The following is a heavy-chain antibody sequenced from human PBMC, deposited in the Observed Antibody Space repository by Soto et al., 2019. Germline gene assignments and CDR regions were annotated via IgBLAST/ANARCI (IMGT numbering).Heavy chain of an antibody. V-gene: IGHV3-13*01. CDR1: GFTFSNYD. Sequence: EAQLVESGGGLVQPGGSLRLSCAASGFTFSNYDMHWVRQAPGKGLEWVSAIGKAGDTHYPDSVKGRFTISRENARNSFDPQMNSLRAEDTAVYFCARDPSGWGPDCWGQGAPVTVSS. CDR2: IGKAGDT. CDR3: ARDPSGWGPDC. J-gene: IGHJ4*02. D-gene: IGHD6-19*01.